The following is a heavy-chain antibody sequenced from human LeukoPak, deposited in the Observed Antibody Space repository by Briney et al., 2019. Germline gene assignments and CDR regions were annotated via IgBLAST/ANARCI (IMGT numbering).Heavy chain of an antibody. CDR1: GFTFSSYG. V-gene: IGHV3-30*03. D-gene: IGHD2-2*01. J-gene: IGHJ5*02. CDR2: ISYDGSNK. Sequence: GGSLRLSCAASGFTFSSYGMHWVRQAPGKGLEWVAVISYDGSNKYYADSVRGRFTISRDNAKNTLYLQMNSPRIEDTAVYYCAVDFQYHSPWGQGTLVTVSS. CDR3: AVDFQYHSP.